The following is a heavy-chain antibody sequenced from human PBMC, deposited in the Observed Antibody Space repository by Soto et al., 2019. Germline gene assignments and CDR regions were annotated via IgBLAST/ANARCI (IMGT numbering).Heavy chain of an antibody. Sequence: GGSLRLSCAASGFTVSSNYMSWVRQAPGKGLEWVSFIYSGGSTYYADSVKGRFTISRDNSKNTLYLQMNSLRAEETAVYYCARDLPLHDAFDIWGQGTMVTVSS. CDR1: GFTVSSNY. D-gene: IGHD4-4*01. V-gene: IGHV3-53*01. J-gene: IGHJ3*02. CDR2: IYSGGST. CDR3: ARDLPLHDAFDI.